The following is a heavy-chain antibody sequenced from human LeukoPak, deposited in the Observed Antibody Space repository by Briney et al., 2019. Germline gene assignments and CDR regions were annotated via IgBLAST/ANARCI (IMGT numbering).Heavy chain of an antibody. V-gene: IGHV1-8*01. D-gene: IGHD3-16*01. Sequence: ASLKVSCKASGYTFTSYDINWARQATGQGLEWMGWMNPNSGNTGYAQKFQGRVTMTRNTSISTAYMELSSLRSEDTAVYYCARGRRLRLGELFFYWGQGTLVTVSS. CDR2: MNPNSGNT. J-gene: IGHJ4*02. CDR1: GYTFTSYD. CDR3: ARGRRLRLGELFFY.